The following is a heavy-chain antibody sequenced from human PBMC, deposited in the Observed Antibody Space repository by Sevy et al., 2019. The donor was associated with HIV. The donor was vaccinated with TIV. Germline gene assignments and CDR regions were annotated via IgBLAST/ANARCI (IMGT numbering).Heavy chain of an antibody. V-gene: IGHV3-23*01. D-gene: IGHD6-19*01. CDR1: EFTFSSYG. CDR3: AKEGGSGWYGA. CDR2: ISAGGGST. J-gene: IGHJ5*02. Sequence: GGSLRLSCAASEFTFSSYGMSWVRQAPGKGLEWVSGISAGGGSTYYADSVKGRFTISRDNSKNTVYLQMNSLRAEDTAVYYCAKEGGSGWYGAWGQGTLVTVSS.